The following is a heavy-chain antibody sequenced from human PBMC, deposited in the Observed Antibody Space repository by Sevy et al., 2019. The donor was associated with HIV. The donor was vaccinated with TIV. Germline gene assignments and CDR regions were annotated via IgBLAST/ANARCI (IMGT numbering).Heavy chain of an antibody. V-gene: IGHV3-7*03. CDR3: ARIPFHCSGGSCSFFDY. CDR1: GFTFSSYW. D-gene: IGHD2-15*01. CDR2: IKQDGSEK. Sequence: GGSLRLSCAASGFTFSSYWMSWVRQAPGKGLEWVANIKQDGSEKYYVDSVKGRFTISRDNAKNSLYLQMNSLRAEDTAVYYCARIPFHCSGGSCSFFDYWGQGTLVTVSS. J-gene: IGHJ4*02.